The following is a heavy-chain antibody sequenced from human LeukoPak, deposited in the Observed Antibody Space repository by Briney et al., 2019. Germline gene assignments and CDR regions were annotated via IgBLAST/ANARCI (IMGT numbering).Heavy chain of an antibody. D-gene: IGHD3-9*01. CDR1: GFTFTTYA. CDR2: INDGGGTT. V-gene: IGHV3-23*01. Sequence: PGGSLRLSCAASGFTFTTYAMNWVRQAPGKGLEWVSTINDGGGTTYYADSVKGRFTISRDNSKDTLYLQMSNLRAEDTALYYCTNQPILAGTIDYWGQGTLVTVSS. J-gene: IGHJ4*02. CDR3: TNQPILAGTIDY.